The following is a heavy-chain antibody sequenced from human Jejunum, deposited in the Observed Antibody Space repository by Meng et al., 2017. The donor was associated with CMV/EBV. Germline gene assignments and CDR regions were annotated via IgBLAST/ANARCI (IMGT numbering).Heavy chain of an antibody. CDR1: GFSPSTSGEG. Sequence: ITLQESVPTLVKPKPTLTLTCSFSGFSPSTSGEGVGWIRQPPGKALEWLALIYRGDDKRYSPSLNSRLTIAKDTSKNEVVLTLTNMGPIDTGTYYCAHFVGGYYPSRPDYWGQGTLVTVSS. CDR2: IYRGDDK. D-gene: IGHD1-26*01. CDR3: AHFVGGYYPSRPDY. V-gene: IGHV2-5*02. J-gene: IGHJ4*02.